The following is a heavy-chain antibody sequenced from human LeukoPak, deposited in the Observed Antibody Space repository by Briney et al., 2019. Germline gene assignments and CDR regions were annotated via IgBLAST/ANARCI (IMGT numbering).Heavy chain of an antibody. CDR2: ISGSGGST. D-gene: IGHD2-21*02. CDR1: GFTFSSYA. CDR3: AKNRGIVVVTAITY. V-gene: IGHV3-23*01. J-gene: IGHJ4*02. Sequence: GGSLRLSCAASGFTFSSYAMSWVRQAPGKGLEWVSAISGSGGSTYYADSVKGRFTISRDNSKNTLYLQMNSLRAEDTAVYYCAKNRGIVVVTAITYWGQGTLVTASS.